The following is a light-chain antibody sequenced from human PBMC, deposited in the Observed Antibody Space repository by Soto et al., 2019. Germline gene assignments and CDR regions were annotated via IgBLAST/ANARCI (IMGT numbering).Light chain of an antibody. CDR2: EVS. V-gene: IGLV2-14*01. J-gene: IGLJ1*01. Sequence: SALTQPASVSGSPGQSITISCTGTSSDVGGYKYVSWYQQHPGKAPKLMIYEVSNRPSGVSNRFSGSKPGYTASLTISGLQAEDEADYYCNSQTSSGIRVFGTGTKVTV. CDR1: SSDVGGYKY. CDR3: NSQTSSGIRV.